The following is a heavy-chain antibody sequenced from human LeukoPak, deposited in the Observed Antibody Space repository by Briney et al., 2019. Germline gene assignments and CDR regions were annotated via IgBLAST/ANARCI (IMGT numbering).Heavy chain of an antibody. Sequence: GGSLRLSCAASRFAFRSYGMHWVRQAPGKGLEWVALISDDGIKKYYGDSVKGRFSISRDNARNSLYLQMNSLRAEDTAVYYCARNKYYYDSSGYPDYWGQGTLVTASS. D-gene: IGHD3-22*01. CDR3: ARNKYYYDSSGYPDY. V-gene: IGHV3-30*03. CDR1: RFAFRSYG. J-gene: IGHJ4*02. CDR2: ISDDGIKK.